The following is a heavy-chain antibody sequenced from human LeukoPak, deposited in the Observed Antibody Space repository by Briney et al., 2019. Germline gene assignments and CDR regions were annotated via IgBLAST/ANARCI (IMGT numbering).Heavy chain of an antibody. Sequence: SGPTLVNPTQTLTLTCTFSGFSLSTSGVGVGWIRQPPGKALEWLALIYWDDDKRYSPSLKSRLTITKDTSKNQVVLTMTNMDPVDTATYYCAHRRVTTVTTGGWFDPWGQGTLVTVSS. CDR1: GFSLSTSGVG. CDR3: AHRRVTTVTTGGWFDP. D-gene: IGHD4-11*01. V-gene: IGHV2-5*02. J-gene: IGHJ5*02. CDR2: IYWDDDK.